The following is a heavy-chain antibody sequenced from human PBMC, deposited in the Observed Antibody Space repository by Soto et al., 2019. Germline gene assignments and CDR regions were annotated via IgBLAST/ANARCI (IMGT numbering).Heavy chain of an antibody. CDR3: ARSRGGYFDY. J-gene: IGHJ4*02. D-gene: IGHD3-22*01. CDR2: IYYSGST. CDR1: GASISSYY. V-gene: IGHV4-59*01. Sequence: PSETLSLTCTVSGASISSYYWSCIRQPPGKGLEWIGYIYYSGSTNYNPSLKSRVTISLDTSKNQFSLKLSSVTAADTAVYYCARSRGGYFDYWGQGTLVTVSS.